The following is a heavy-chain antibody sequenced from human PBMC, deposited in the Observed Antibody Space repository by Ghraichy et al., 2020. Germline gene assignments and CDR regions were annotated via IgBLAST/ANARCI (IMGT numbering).Heavy chain of an antibody. V-gene: IGHV3-30*01. Sequence: ALRLSCAASGFTFSSYAMHWVRQAPGKGLEWVAVISYDGSNKYYADSVKGRFTISRDNSKNTLYLQMNSLRAEDTAVYYCARDHTDYGDYVTYYYYYYGMDVWGQGTTVTVSS. J-gene: IGHJ6*02. CDR3: ARDHTDYGDYVTYYYYYYGMDV. D-gene: IGHD4-17*01. CDR1: GFTFSSYA. CDR2: ISYDGSNK.